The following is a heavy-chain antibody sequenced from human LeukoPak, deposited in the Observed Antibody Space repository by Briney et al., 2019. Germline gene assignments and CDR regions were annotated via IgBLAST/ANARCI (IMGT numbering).Heavy chain of an antibody. Sequence: SETLSLTCAVYGGSFSGYYWSWIRQPPGKGLEGSGEINHSGSTNYNPSLKSRVTISVDTSKNQFSLKLSSVTAADTAVYYCATSSGWYHEFDYWGQGTLVTVSS. CDR2: INHSGST. CDR1: GGSFSGYY. J-gene: IGHJ4*02. CDR3: ATSSGWYHEFDY. V-gene: IGHV4-34*01. D-gene: IGHD6-19*01.